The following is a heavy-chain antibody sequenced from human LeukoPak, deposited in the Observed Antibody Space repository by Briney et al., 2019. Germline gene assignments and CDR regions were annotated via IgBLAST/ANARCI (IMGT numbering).Heavy chain of an antibody. D-gene: IGHD3-10*01. CDR3: AKDALYGSGSYYNSPIDY. Sequence: GGSLRLSCAASGFTFSSYAMSWVRQAPGKGLEWVSAISGSGGSTYYADSVKGRFTISRDNSKNTLYLQMNSLRAEDTAVYYCAKDALYGSGSYYNSPIDYWGQGTLVTVCS. CDR2: ISGSGGST. V-gene: IGHV3-23*01. J-gene: IGHJ4*02. CDR1: GFTFSSYA.